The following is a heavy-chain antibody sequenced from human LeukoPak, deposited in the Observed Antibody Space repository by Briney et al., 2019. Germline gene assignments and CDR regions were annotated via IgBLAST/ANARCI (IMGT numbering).Heavy chain of an antibody. Sequence: GGSLRLSCASSGFTFSSYGMYWVRQAPDKGLEWVACIRNDGSDKYYTGSVKGRFTISRDNSKNTLYLQMNSLRAEDTAVYYCARDSTGWYYHYWGQGTLVTVSS. D-gene: IGHD6-19*01. CDR2: IRNDGSDK. V-gene: IGHV3-30*02. CDR3: ARDSTGWYYHY. CDR1: GFTFSSYG. J-gene: IGHJ4*02.